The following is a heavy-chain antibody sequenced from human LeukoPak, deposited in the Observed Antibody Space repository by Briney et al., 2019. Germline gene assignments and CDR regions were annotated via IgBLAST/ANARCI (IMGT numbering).Heavy chain of an antibody. D-gene: IGHD1-26*01. V-gene: IGHV3-33*06. CDR3: AKVRDEWELPDY. Sequence: GGSLRLSCAASGFTFSSYGMHWVRQAPGKGLEWVAVIWYDGSNKYYADSVKGRFTISRDNSKNTLYLQMNSLRAEDTAVYYCAKVRDEWELPDYWGQGTLVTVSS. J-gene: IGHJ4*02. CDR1: GFTFSSYG. CDR2: IWYDGSNK.